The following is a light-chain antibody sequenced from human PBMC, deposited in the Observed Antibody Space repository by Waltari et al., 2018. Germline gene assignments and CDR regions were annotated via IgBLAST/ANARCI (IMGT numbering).Light chain of an antibody. V-gene: IGLV2-11*01. CDR3: CSYAGSYTGV. CDR2: DVS. J-gene: IGLJ3*02. CDR1: SRDVGGYNY. Sequence: QSALTQPRSVSGSPGQYVTISCTVTSRDVGGYNYVPWYQQPPGKAPKLMISDVSKRPSGVPDRFSGSKSGNTASLTISGLQAEDEADYYCCSYAGSYTGVFGGGTKLTVL.